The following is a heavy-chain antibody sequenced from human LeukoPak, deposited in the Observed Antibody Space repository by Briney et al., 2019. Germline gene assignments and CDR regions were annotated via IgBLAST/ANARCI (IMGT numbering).Heavy chain of an antibody. V-gene: IGHV3-7*01. D-gene: IGHD5-24*01. J-gene: IGHJ2*01. CDR3: ARDRNRDGYNFLDWYFDL. CDR1: GFTFSSCW. CDR2: IKQDGSEK. Sequence: GGSLRLSCAASGFTFSSCWMSWVRQAPGKGLEWVANIKQDGSEKYYVDSVKGRFTISRDNAKNSLYLQMNSLRPEDTAVYHCARDRNRDGYNFLDWYFDLWGRGTLVTVSS.